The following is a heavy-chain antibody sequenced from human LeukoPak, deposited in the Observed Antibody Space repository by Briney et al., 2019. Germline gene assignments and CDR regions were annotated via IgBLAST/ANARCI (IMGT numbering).Heavy chain of an antibody. Sequence: SETLSLTCTVSGGSISSGGYYWSWIRRHPEKALEWIGYIYYSGSTYYNPSLKSRVTISVDTSKNQFSLKLSSVTAADTAVYYCAREKTAYYYDSSGYSEGAFDIWGQGTMVTVSS. V-gene: IGHV4-31*03. D-gene: IGHD3-22*01. CDR3: AREKTAYYYDSSGYSEGAFDI. J-gene: IGHJ3*02. CDR1: GGSISSGGYY. CDR2: IYYSGST.